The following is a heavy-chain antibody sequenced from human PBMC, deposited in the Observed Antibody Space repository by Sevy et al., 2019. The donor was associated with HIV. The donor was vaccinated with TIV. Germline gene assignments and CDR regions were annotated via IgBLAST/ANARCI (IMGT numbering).Heavy chain of an antibody. J-gene: IGHJ4*02. CDR2: FEPEDGET. Sequence: ASVKVSCKVSGSTLGRLSMHWVRQVPGKGLEWMASFEPEDGETFYARKFQGRVTMTEDTSTDTAYMELSSLRSEDTAVYFCATTKDYYESYGSPFDYWGQGTLVTVSS. V-gene: IGHV1-24*01. CDR3: ATTKDYYESYGSPFDY. CDR1: GSTLGRLS. D-gene: IGHD3-22*01.